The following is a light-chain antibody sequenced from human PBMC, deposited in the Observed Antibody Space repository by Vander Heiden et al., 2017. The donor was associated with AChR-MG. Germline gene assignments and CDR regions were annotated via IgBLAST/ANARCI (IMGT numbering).Light chain of an antibody. CDR1: ISDVGGFNY. V-gene: IGLV2-14*03. CDR3: SSNTRDMTWV. CDR2: DVS. J-gene: IGLJ3*02. Sequence: QSALTQPASFSGSPGQSITISCTGTISDVGGFNYVSWYQQHPGKAPKLIIYDVSYRPSGASNRFSASKSGSTASLTISGLQAEDEADYYCSSNTRDMTWVFGGGTRLTVL.